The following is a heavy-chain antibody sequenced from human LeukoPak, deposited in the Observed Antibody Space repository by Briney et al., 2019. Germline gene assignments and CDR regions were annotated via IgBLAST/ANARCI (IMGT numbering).Heavy chain of an antibody. J-gene: IGHJ4*02. CDR2: ISAYNGNT. D-gene: IGHD2-15*01. Sequence: ASVKVSXKASGYTFTSYGISWVRQAPGQGLEWMGWISAYNGNTNYAQKLQGRVTITTDTATSTAHMKLRSSRSDDTAWHYCARDDRAGSAPVDYWGQGTLVTVSS. CDR3: ARDDRAGSAPVDY. CDR1: GYTFTSYG. V-gene: IGHV1-18*01.